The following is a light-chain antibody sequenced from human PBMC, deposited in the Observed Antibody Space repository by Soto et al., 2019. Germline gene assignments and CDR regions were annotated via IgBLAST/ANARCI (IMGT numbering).Light chain of an antibody. CDR1: SSDVGGYNY. V-gene: IGLV2-14*01. J-gene: IGLJ1*01. CDR3: SSYTSSSPPYV. Sequence: QSALTQPASVSGSPGQSFTISCTGTSSDVGGYNYVSWYQQHPGKAPKLMIYDVSNRPSGVSNRFSGSKSGNTASLTISGLQAEDEADYYCSSYTSSSPPYVFGTGTKVTVL. CDR2: DVS.